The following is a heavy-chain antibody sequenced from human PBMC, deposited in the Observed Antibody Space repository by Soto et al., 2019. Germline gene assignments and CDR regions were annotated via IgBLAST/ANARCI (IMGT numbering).Heavy chain of an antibody. CDR2: IDPSDSYT. CDR1: GYSFTSYW. V-gene: IGHV5-10-1*01. CDR3: ARVVVVPAASPVASDY. Sequence: GESLKISCNGSGYSFTSYWISWVRQMPGKGLEWMGRIDPSDSYTNYSPSFQGHVTISADKSISTAYLQWSSLKASDTAMYYCARVVVVPAASPVASDYWGQGTLVTVSS. D-gene: IGHD2-2*01. J-gene: IGHJ4*02.